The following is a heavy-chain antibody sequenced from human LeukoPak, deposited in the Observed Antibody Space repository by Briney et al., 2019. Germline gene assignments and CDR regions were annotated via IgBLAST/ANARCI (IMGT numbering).Heavy chain of an antibody. CDR3: VTSYYDY. CDR2: VSTNNSNT. D-gene: IGHD3-10*01. J-gene: IGHJ4*02. CDR1: GYSFRKYG. Sequence: GASVKVSCKASGYSFRKYGMTWVRQAPGQGLEWVGWVSTNNSNTNYAQKVQGRVALSTDTSTSTGYMELRSLRSEDTAVYYCVTSYYDYWGPGTLVTVSS. V-gene: IGHV1-18*01.